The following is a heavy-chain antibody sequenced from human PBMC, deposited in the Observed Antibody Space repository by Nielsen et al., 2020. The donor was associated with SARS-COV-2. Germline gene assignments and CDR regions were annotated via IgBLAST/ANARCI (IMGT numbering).Heavy chain of an antibody. V-gene: IGHV4-61*01. CDR3: ARDPRIAAAATGFDY. J-gene: IGHJ4*02. CDR1: GGSVSSGSYY. CDR2: IYYSGST. Sequence: SETLSLTCTVSGGSVSSGSYYWRWIRQPPGKGLEWIGYIYYSGSTNYNPSLKSRVTISVDTSKNQFSLKLSSVTAADTAVYYCARDPRIAAAATGFDYWGQGTLVTVSS. D-gene: IGHD6-13*01.